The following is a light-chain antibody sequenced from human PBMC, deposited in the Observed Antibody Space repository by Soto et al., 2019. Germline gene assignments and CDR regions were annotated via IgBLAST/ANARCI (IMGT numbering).Light chain of an antibody. Sequence: DIVMTQSPLSLPVTPGEPASISCRTSQSLLHSNGYNYLDWYLQKPGQSPQLLIYLGSNRASGVPDRFSGSGSGTEFTLKISRVEAEDVGVYYCMQARQTPITFGQGTRLEIK. CDR1: QSLLHSNGYNY. CDR2: LGS. V-gene: IGKV2-28*01. J-gene: IGKJ5*01. CDR3: MQARQTPIT.